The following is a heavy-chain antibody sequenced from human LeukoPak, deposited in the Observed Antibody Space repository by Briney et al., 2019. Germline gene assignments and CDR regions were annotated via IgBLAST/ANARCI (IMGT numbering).Heavy chain of an antibody. CDR2: IRYDGSNK. J-gene: IGHJ4*02. D-gene: IGHD1-26*01. Sequence: GGSLRLSCAASGFTFSSYGMHWVRQAPGKGLEWVALIRYDGSNKYYADSVKGRFTISRDNSKNTLYLQMNSLRAEDTAVYYCAKDVGEDSGSYYYDYWGQGTLVTVSS. CDR1: GFTFSSYG. V-gene: IGHV3-30*02. CDR3: AKDVGEDSGSYYYDY.